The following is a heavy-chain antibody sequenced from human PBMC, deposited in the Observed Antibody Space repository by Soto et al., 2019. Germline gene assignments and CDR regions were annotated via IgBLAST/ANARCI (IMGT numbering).Heavy chain of an antibody. CDR1: GGSISSYY. V-gene: IGHV4-59*01. J-gene: IGHJ6*03. CDR2: IYYSGST. CDR3: ARASSEESDYHYYYMDV. Sequence: QVQLQESGPGLVKPSETLSLTCTVSGGSISSYYWSWIRQPPGKGLEWIGYIYYSGSTNYNPSLKSRVTISVDTSKNQFSLKLSSVTAADTAVYYCARASSEESDYHYYYMDVWGKGTTVTVSS.